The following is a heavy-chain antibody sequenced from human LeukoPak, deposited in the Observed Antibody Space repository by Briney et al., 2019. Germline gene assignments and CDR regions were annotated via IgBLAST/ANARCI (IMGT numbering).Heavy chain of an antibody. V-gene: IGHV4-59*01. Sequence: SETLSLTCTVSGGSISSYYWSWIRQPPGKGLEWIGYIYYSGSTNYNPSLKSRVTISVDTSKNQFSLKLSSVTAADTAVYYCARGSGYDYVYYWYFDLWGRGTLVTVSS. CDR2: IYYSGST. J-gene: IGHJ2*01. CDR1: GGSISSYY. D-gene: IGHD5-12*01. CDR3: ARGSGYDYVYYWYFDL.